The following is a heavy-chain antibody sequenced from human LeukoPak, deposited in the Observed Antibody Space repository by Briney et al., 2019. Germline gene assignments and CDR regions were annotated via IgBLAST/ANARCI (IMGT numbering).Heavy chain of an antibody. J-gene: IGHJ4*02. CDR2: IYYSGTT. D-gene: IGHD3-16*01. V-gene: IGHV4-39*07. CDR1: GGSIRGSSFW. CDR3: ARERGMGNRFDY. Sequence: SETLSLTCTVSGGSIRGSSFWWAWIRRPPGKGLEWIGNIYYSGTTNYNPSLESRVAILVDTSKNQFSLKLSSVTAADTAVYYCARERGMGNRFDYWGQGTLVTVSS.